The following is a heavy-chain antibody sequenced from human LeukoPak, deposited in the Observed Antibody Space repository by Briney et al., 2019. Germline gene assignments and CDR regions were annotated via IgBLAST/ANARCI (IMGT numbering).Heavy chain of an antibody. Sequence: KPSETLSLPCTVPGGSLRTLDWSWIRQRPGKGLQWIGYIYYSGTTNYNPSLKSRVTISVDMSKSQFSLTLSSVTAADTALYYCARHGPLYDIWSPQCYFDYWGQGTLVAVSS. D-gene: IGHD3-3*01. CDR3: ARHGPLYDIWSPQCYFDY. CDR1: GGSLRTLD. V-gene: IGHV4-59*08. CDR2: IYYSGTT. J-gene: IGHJ4*02.